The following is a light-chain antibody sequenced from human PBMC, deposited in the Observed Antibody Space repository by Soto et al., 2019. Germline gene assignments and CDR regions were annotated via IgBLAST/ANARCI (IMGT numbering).Light chain of an antibody. V-gene: IGKV3-11*01. J-gene: IGKJ2*01. CDR1: QSVSTY. CDR3: QQRSNWPGT. Sequence: EIVVTQSPATLSLSPGERATLSCRATQSVSTYVAWFQHKPGQAPRLLIYDASYRAIGLPARFSGGGSGTDFTLTISSLEPEEFAVYYCQQRSNWPGTFGRGTKVDIK. CDR2: DAS.